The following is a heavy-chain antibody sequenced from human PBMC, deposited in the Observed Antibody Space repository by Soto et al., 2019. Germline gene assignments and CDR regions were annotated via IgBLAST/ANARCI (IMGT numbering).Heavy chain of an antibody. J-gene: IGHJ4*02. V-gene: IGHV1-58*02. CDR1: GFTFTSSA. CDR3: AAGRYCSCGSCYPGTEFDY. D-gene: IGHD2-15*01. CDR2: IVVGSGNT. Sequence: SVKVSCKASGFTFTSSAMQWVRQARGQRLEWIGWIVVGSGNTNYAQKFQERVTITRDMSTSTAYMELSSLRSEDTAVYYCAAGRYCSCGSCYPGTEFDYWGQGTLVTVSS.